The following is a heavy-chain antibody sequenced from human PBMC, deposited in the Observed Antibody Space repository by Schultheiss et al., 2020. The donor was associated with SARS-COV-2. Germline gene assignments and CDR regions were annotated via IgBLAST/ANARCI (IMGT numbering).Heavy chain of an antibody. CDR1: GFTFSSYA. CDR3: ASTYCGGDCYSWGWFDP. V-gene: IGHV3-30-3*01. Sequence: GGSLRLSCAASGFTFSSYAMHWVRQAPGKGLEWVAVISYDGSNKYYADSVKGRFTISRDNAKNSLYLQMNSLRAEDTALYYCASTYCGGDCYSWGWFDPWGQGTLVTVSS. CDR2: ISYDGSNK. D-gene: IGHD2-21*02. J-gene: IGHJ5*02.